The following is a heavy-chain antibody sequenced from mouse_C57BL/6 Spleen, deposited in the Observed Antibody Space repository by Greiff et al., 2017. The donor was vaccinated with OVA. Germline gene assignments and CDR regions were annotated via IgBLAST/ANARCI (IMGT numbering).Heavy chain of an antibody. CDR2: INPNNGGT. V-gene: IGHV1-26*01. Sequence: VQLQQSGPELVKPGASVKISCKASGYTFTDYYMNWVKQSHGKSLEWIGDINPNNGGTSYNQKFKGKATLTVDKSSSTAYMELRSLTSEDSAVYYCAREVTTVPDYFDYWGQGTTLTVSS. D-gene: IGHD1-1*01. CDR1: GYTFTDYY. CDR3: AREVTTVPDYFDY. J-gene: IGHJ2*01.